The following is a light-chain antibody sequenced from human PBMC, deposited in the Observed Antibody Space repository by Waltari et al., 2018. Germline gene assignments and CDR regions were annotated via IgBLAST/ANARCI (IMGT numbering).Light chain of an antibody. J-gene: IGLJ1*01. CDR2: DVS. CDR1: SSDIGGDHF. V-gene: IGLV2-14*01. Sequence: QSALTQPASVSGSPEPSITISCPGTSSDIGGDHFVSWYQQHPGKAPKLILFDVSDRPSGVSNRFSGSKSGNSASLTISGLQAEDEADYYCSSYTRSSSYVFGTGTKVTVL. CDR3: SSYTRSSSYV.